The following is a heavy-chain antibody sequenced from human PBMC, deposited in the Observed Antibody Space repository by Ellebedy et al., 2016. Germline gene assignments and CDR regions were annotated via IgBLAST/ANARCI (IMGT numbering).Heavy chain of an antibody. V-gene: IGHV3-23*01. J-gene: IGHJ4*02. D-gene: IGHD4-17*01. CDR3: YYGHYSGS. CDR1: GFSFNTFF. CDR2: ISGGGDAT. Sequence: GESLKISXGASGFSFNTFFMGWVRQAPGKGLEWVSTISGGGDATVYADSVKGRFTISRDNSRNTLYLQMNSLRAEDTAMYYCYYGHYSGSWGQGTLVTVSS.